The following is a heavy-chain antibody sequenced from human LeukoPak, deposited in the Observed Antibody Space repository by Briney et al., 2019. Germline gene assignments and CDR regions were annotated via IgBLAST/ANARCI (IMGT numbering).Heavy chain of an antibody. V-gene: IGHV1-18*01. J-gene: IGHJ5*02. Sequence: WASVKVSCKASGYTFTSYGISWVRQAPGQGLEWMGWISAYNGNTNYAQKLQGRVTMTTDTSTSTAYMELRSLRSDDTAVYYCARDRGPGVLAAAGTAWPFDPWGQGTLVTVSS. D-gene: IGHD6-13*01. CDR2: ISAYNGNT. CDR1: GYTFTSYG. CDR3: ARDRGPGVLAAAGTAWPFDP.